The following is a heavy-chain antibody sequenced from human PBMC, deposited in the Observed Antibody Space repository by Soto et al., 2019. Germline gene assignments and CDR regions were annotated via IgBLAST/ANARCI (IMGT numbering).Heavy chain of an antibody. Sequence: QVQLVQSGAEVKKPGASVKVSCKASGYTFTSYGISWVRQAPGQGLEWMGWISAYNGNTNHAQKLQGRVTMTTDTSTRTAYMEVRSLRSVDTAAYYCARSGCSGGSCYSYAFDYWGQGTLVTVSS. V-gene: IGHV1-18*01. CDR3: ARSGCSGGSCYSYAFDY. D-gene: IGHD2-15*01. CDR1: GYTFTSYG. J-gene: IGHJ4*02. CDR2: ISAYNGNT.